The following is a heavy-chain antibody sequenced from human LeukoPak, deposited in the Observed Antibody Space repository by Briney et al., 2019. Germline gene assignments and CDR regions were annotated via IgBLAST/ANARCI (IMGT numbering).Heavy chain of an antibody. CDR1: GFTVSSNS. Sequence: PGGSLRLSCTVSGFTVSSNSMSWVRQAPGKGLEWVSFIYSDNTHYSDSVKGRFTISRDNSKNTLYLQMNSLRAEDTAVYYCATTGYSSRNYWGQGTLVTVSS. V-gene: IGHV3-53*01. J-gene: IGHJ4*02. CDR2: IYSDNT. CDR3: ATTGYSSRNY. D-gene: IGHD6-13*01.